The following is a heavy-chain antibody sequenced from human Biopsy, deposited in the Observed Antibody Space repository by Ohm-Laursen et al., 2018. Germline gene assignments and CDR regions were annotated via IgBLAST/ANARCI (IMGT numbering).Heavy chain of an antibody. V-gene: IGHV1-69*04. D-gene: IGHD2/OR15-2a*01. CDR1: GATFSSIG. Sequence: ASVKVSCKASGATFSSIGITWVRQVPGQGLEWMGRISPISDTAHYAQKFQGRVTISADKSTGTAFMELSSLRSEDTAVYYCARTFGESFYGLSCDPWGQGTTVTVSS. CDR3: ARTFGESFYGLSCDP. CDR2: ISPISDTA. J-gene: IGHJ6*02.